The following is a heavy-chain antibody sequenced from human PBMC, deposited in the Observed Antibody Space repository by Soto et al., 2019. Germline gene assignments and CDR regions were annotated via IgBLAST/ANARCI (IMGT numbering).Heavy chain of an antibody. Sequence: QVQLQESGPGLVKPSGTLSLICIVSGDSVTCGHHYWSWIRQPPGKGLEWIGHIFFTGATNYSPSLKSRVTMSVDSSKSQSSLNLTSVTAADSAVYYCARARPESAGISLGRRVDVWGQGTTVTVSS. CDR2: IFFTGAT. CDR1: GDSVTCGHHY. D-gene: IGHD3-10*01. V-gene: IGHV4-61*01. CDR3: ARARPESAGISLGRRVDV. J-gene: IGHJ6*02.